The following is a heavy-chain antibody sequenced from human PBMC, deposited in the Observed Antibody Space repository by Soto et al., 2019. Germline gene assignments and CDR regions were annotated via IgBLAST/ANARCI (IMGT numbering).Heavy chain of an antibody. V-gene: IGHV4-31*03. Sequence: QVQLQESGPGLVKPSQTLSLTCSVSGGAFSSDSFIWSWVRQFPGKGLEWIGYINYSGTTYYNPSLRSRITMSVDTSKKQFSLNLSSVTAGDTAVYYCARDHKWDGMDVWGQGTTVTVSS. CDR1: GGAFSSDSFI. J-gene: IGHJ6*01. CDR3: ARDHKWDGMDV. CDR2: INYSGTT. D-gene: IGHD1-26*01.